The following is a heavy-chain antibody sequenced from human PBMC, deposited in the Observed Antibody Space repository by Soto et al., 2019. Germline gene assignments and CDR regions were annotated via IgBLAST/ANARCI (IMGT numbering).Heavy chain of an antibody. CDR2: IYYSGST. J-gene: IGHJ4*02. V-gene: IGHV4-31*03. Sequence: QVQLQESGPGLVKPSQTLSLTCTVSGGSISSGGYYWSWIRQHPGKGLEWIGYIYYSGSTYYNPSLKSRVIISVDTSKNHFSLKLRSVTAADTAVYYCARDVLAGGFDYWGQGTLVTVSS. D-gene: IGHD3-3*02. CDR1: GGSISSGGYY. CDR3: ARDVLAGGFDY.